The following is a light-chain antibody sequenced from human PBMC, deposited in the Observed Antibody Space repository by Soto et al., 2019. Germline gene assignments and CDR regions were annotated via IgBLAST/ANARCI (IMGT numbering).Light chain of an antibody. Sequence: LLFTHAPTTPFFSPGERATHSCRASQSIRNSLAWYQQKPGQAPRLLIYDASNRATGIPARFSGSGSGTDFTLTISSLEPEDFAVYYCQQRSNWPPTFGQGTRLEIK. CDR2: DAS. CDR3: QQRSNWPPT. V-gene: IGKV3-11*01. CDR1: QSIRNS. J-gene: IGKJ5*01.